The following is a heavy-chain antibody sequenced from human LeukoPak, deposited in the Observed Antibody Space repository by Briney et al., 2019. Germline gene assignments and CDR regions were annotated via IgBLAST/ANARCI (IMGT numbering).Heavy chain of an antibody. CDR3: ARENWAPYD. Sequence: GGSLRLSCAASGFTFTKYRMTWVRQAPGKGPEWVANIKQDGSERNYVDTVKGRFIISRDNAKNLLYLQMNSLRAEDTAVYYCARENWAPYDWGQGTLVTVSS. CDR1: GFTFTKYR. V-gene: IGHV3-7*01. J-gene: IGHJ4*02. CDR2: IKQDGSER. D-gene: IGHD3-3*01.